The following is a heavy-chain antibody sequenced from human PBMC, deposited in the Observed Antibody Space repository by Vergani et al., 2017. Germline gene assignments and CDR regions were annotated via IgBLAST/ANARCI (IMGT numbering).Heavy chain of an antibody. V-gene: IGHV3-30*18. Sequence: QVQLVESGGGVVQPGRSLRLSCAASGFTFSSYGMYWVRQAPGKGLEWVAVISYDGSNKYYADSVKGRFTISRDNSKNTLYLQMNSLRAEDTAVYYCAKDHLWFGSNYFDYWGQGTLVTVSS. D-gene: IGHD3-10*01. CDR3: AKDHLWFGSNYFDY. CDR1: GFTFSSYG. J-gene: IGHJ4*02. CDR2: ISYDGSNK.